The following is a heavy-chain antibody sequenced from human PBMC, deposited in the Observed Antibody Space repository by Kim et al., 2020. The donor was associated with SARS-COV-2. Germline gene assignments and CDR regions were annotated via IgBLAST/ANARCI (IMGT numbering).Heavy chain of an antibody. CDR3: ARGRKDYGGTTNDY. CDR1: GGSFSGYY. CDR2: INHSGST. J-gene: IGHJ4*02. D-gene: IGHD4-17*01. Sequence: SETLSLTCAVYGGSFSGYYWSWIRQPPGKGLEWIGEINHSGSTNYNPSLKSRVTISVDTSKNQFSLKLSSVTAADTAVYYCARGRKDYGGTTNDYWGQGTLVTVSS. V-gene: IGHV4-34*01.